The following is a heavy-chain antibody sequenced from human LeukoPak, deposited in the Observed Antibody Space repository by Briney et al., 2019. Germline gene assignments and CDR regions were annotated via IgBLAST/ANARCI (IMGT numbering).Heavy chain of an antibody. D-gene: IGHD3-22*01. CDR2: ISIRSNYI. V-gene: IGHV3-21*01. CDR1: GYTFSSYS. J-gene: IGHJ4*02. CDR3: VRLRRNSDTSGFYYYYDY. Sequence: PSGSLTLSCAASGYTFSSYSINWVRQAPGKGLEWVSSISIRSNYIYYADSVRGRFSVARDDARDSLYLQMNSLRAEDTGVYYCVRLRRNSDTSGFYYYYDYWGQGTLVTVSS.